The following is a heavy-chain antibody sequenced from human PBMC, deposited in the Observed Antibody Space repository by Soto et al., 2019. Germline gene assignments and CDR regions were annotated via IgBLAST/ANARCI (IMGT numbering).Heavy chain of an antibody. V-gene: IGHV3-30*18. CDR1: GFTFSSYG. Sequence: GGSLRLSCAASGFTFSSYGMHWVRQAPGKGLEWVAVISYDGSNKYYADSVKGRFTISRDNSKNTLYLQMNSLRAEDTAVYYCANAWAAMVMFSYFQHWGQGTLVTVSS. CDR3: ANAWAAMVMFSYFQH. J-gene: IGHJ1*01. D-gene: IGHD5-18*01. CDR2: ISYDGSNK.